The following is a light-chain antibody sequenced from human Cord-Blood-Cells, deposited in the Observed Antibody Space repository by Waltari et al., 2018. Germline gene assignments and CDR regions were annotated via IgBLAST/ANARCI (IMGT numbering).Light chain of an antibody. J-gene: IGKJ1*01. CDR3: QQESTSPAT. Sequence: EIVLTQSPGTAALSPGERVSLSCRASQSVVSSSLAWYQQKPGQAPRLVIYCASRRATGRLVMFRAHGDGTDFCGNISITEPQDAAVNNSQQESTSPATFCKGIQLEVK. CDR1: QSVVSSS. CDR2: CAS. V-gene: IGKV3-20*01.